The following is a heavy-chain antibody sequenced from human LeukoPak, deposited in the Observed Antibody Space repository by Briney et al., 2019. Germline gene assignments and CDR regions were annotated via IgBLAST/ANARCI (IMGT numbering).Heavy chain of an antibody. D-gene: IGHD6-19*01. Sequence: GGSLRLSCAASGFTFGTYSMSWVRQAPGKGLEWISAISGSGGSTYYADSVKGRFTISRDNSKNTLYLQMNSLRAEDTAVYYCAKIPYSSGWVQNWFDPWGQGTLVTVSS. V-gene: IGHV3-23*01. CDR2: ISGSGGST. CDR3: AKIPYSSGWVQNWFDP. J-gene: IGHJ5*02. CDR1: GFTFGTYS.